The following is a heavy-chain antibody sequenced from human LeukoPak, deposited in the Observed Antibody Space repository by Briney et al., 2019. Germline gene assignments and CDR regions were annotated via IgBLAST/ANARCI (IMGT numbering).Heavy chain of an antibody. CDR2: IYTSGST. CDR3: ARELPRRYFDY. J-gene: IGHJ4*02. Sequence: SETLSLTCTVSGGSISSYYWSWIRQPAGKGLEWIGRIYTSGSTNYNPSLKSRVTMSVDTSKNQFSLKLTSVTATDTAIYYCARELPRRYFDYWGQGTLVTVSS. V-gene: IGHV4-4*07. CDR1: GGSISSYY.